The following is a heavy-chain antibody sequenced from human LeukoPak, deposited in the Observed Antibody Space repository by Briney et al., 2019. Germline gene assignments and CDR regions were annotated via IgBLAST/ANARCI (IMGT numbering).Heavy chain of an antibody. D-gene: IGHD2-15*01. V-gene: IGHV5-51*01. Sequence: GESLKISCKGSGYSFTSYWIGWVRQMPGKGLEWMGIIYPGDSDTRCSPSFQGQVTISADGSINTAYLQWSSLKASDTAMYYCARELYCSGGSCYHFDYWGQGTLVTVSS. J-gene: IGHJ4*02. CDR2: IYPGDSDT. CDR1: GYSFTSYW. CDR3: ARELYCSGGSCYHFDY.